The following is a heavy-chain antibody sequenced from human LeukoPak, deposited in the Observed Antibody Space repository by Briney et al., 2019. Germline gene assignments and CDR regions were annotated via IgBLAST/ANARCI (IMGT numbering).Heavy chain of an antibody. CDR3: ARGGLLWSRSYYFDY. J-gene: IGHJ4*02. CDR1: GGSISSYY. D-gene: IGHD3-10*01. CDR2: IYTSGST. V-gene: IGHV4-4*07. Sequence: SETLSLTCTVSGGSISSYYWSWIRQPAGKGLEWTGRIYTSGSTNYNPSLKSRVTMSVDTSKNQFSLKLSSVTAADTAVYYCARGGLLWSRSYYFDYWGQGTLVTVSS.